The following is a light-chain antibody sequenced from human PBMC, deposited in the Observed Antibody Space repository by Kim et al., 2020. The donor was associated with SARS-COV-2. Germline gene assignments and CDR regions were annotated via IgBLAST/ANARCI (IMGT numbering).Light chain of an antibody. CDR1: GGAVTSGHY. CDR3: LLSFSDTRV. J-gene: IGLJ3*02. CDR2: HTS. V-gene: IGLV7-46*01. Sequence: GTVPPPGGSSGGAVTSGHYPYWFQQKPGQAPKTLIWHTSNRHSWTPARFSGSLLGGKAALTLSGAQPEDEAEYYCLLSFSDTRVFGGGTQLTVL.